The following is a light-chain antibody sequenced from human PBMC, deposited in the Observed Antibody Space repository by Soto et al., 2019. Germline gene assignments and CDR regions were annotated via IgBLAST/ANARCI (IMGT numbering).Light chain of an antibody. CDR1: SSDVGTYDF. V-gene: IGLV2-11*01. Sequence: QSVLTQRRSVSGSPGQSVTISCTGTSSDVGTYDFVSWYQQHPGKAPRLMIYDVSKRPSGVPDRFSGSKSGNTASLTISGLQAEDEADYYCCSYAGSYTYVFGTGTKVTVL. CDR2: DVS. J-gene: IGLJ1*01. CDR3: CSYAGSYTYV.